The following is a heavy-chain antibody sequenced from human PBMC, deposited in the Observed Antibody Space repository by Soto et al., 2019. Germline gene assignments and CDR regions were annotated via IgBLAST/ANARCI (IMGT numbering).Heavy chain of an antibody. Sequence: GGSLRLSCAASGFTFSSYAMSWVRQAPGKGLEWVSAISGSGGSTYYADSVKGRFTISRDNSKNTLYLQMNSLRAEDTAVYYCATYSSSWYYFDYWGQGTLVTVSS. V-gene: IGHV3-23*01. CDR1: GFTFSSYA. CDR3: ATYSSSWYYFDY. J-gene: IGHJ4*02. CDR2: ISGSGGST. D-gene: IGHD6-13*01.